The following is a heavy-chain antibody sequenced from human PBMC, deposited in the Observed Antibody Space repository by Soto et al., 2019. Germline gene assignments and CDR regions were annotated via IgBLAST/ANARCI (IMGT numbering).Heavy chain of an antibody. Sequence: PGGSLRLSCAASGFSFSDYSMNWVRQAPGKGLEWVSSISGSSSYIYYTDSLKGRFTVSRDNANKSLYVQMNSLRAEDTAVYYCARDGAYCSGIGCRDYYLYMDVWGKGTTVTVSS. V-gene: IGHV3-21*01. CDR1: GFSFSDYS. D-gene: IGHD2-15*01. J-gene: IGHJ6*03. CDR2: ISGSSSYI. CDR3: ARDGAYCSGIGCRDYYLYMDV.